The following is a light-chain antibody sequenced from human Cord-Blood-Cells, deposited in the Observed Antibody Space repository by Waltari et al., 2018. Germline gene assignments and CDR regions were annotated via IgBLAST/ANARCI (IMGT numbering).Light chain of an antibody. CDR1: QGVSNY. CDR2: DAS. CDR3: QQYDNRPFT. J-gene: IGKJ3*01. Sequence: DIQMSQSPSSLSASVGDRVTITCQASQGVSNYLNWYQQKPGKAPRLLIYDASNLETGVPSRFSGSGSGTDFTFTISSLQPEDIATYYCQQYDNRPFTFGRGTKVDIK. V-gene: IGKV1-33*01.